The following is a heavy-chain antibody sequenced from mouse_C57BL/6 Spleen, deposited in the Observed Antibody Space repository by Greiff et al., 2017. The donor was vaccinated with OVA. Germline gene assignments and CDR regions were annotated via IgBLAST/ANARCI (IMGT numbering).Heavy chain of an antibody. D-gene: IGHD1-1*01. V-gene: IGHV1-53*01. Sequence: QVQLQQSGTELVKPGASVKLSCKASGYTFTSYWMHWVKQRPGQGLEWIGNINPSNGGTNYNEKFKSKATLTVDKSSSTAYMQLSSLTSEDSAVYYCASHGSSYWYFDVWGTGTTVTVSS. CDR1: GYTFTSYW. J-gene: IGHJ1*03. CDR3: ASHGSSYWYFDV. CDR2: INPSNGGT.